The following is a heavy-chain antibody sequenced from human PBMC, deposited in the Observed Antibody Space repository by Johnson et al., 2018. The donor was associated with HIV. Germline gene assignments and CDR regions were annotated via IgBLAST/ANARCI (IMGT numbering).Heavy chain of an antibody. Sequence: QMQLVESGGGVVQPGRSLRLSCAASGFTFSSYAMHWVRQAPGKGLEWVAVISYDGSNKYYADSVKGRFTISRDNSKNTLYLQMNSLRAEDTAVYYCARDYREANAVDIVCEGTMVTVSS. CDR1: GFTFSSYA. J-gene: IGHJ3*02. V-gene: IGHV3-30-3*01. CDR2: ISYDGSNK. CDR3: ARDYREANAVDI. D-gene: IGHD1-26*01.